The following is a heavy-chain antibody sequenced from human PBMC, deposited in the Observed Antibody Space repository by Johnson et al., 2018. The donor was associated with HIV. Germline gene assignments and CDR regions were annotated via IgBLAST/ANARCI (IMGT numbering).Heavy chain of an antibody. CDR2: ISYDGSNK. V-gene: IGHV3-30-3*01. Sequence: QVQLVESGGGVVQPGRSLKVSCAASGFTFSSYDMHWVRQPPGKGLEWVAVISYDGSNKYYADSVKGRFTISRDNSKNTLYLQMNSLRAEDTAVYYCARSVGYCSGGSCSPDAFDIWGQGTMVTVSS. CDR1: GFTFSSYD. CDR3: ARSVGYCSGGSCSPDAFDI. D-gene: IGHD2-15*01. J-gene: IGHJ3*02.